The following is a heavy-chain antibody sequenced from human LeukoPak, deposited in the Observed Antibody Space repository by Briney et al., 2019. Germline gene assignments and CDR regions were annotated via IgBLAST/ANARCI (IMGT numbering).Heavy chain of an antibody. Sequence: GGSLRLSCAASGFTFSDYSMNWVRQAPGKGLEWVSVIYSGGSTYYADSVKGRFTISRDNSKNTLYLQMNSLRAEDTAVYYCAREGTMTGYFDYWGQGTLVTVSS. V-gene: IGHV3-66*01. CDR3: AREGTMTGYFDY. CDR1: GFTFSDYS. D-gene: IGHD3-22*01. CDR2: IYSGGST. J-gene: IGHJ4*02.